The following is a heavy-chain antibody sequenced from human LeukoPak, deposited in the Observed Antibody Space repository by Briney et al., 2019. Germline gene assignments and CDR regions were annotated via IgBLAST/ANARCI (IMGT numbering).Heavy chain of an antibody. V-gene: IGHV4-39*02. CDR3: AREYYDYVWGSYRAFDY. D-gene: IGHD3-16*02. CDR2: IYYSGST. J-gene: IGHJ4*02. CDR1: GGSISSSSYY. Sequence: PSETLSLTCTVSGGSISSSSYYWGWIRQPPGKGLEWIGSIYYSGSTYYNPSLKSRVTISVDTSKNQFSLKLSSVTAADTAVYYCAREYYDYVWGSYRAFDYWGQGTLVTVSS.